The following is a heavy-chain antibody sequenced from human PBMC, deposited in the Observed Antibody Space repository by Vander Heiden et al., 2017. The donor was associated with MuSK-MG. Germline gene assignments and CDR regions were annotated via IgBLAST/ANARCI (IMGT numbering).Heavy chain of an antibody. Sequence: QVQLVESGGGVVQPGRSLRLSCAASAFTFSSYGMHWVRQAPGKGLEWVAVIWYDGSNKYYADSVKGRFTISRDNSKNTLYLQMNSLRAEDTAVYYCARDLGGPDYWGQGTLVTVSS. J-gene: IGHJ4*02. CDR2: IWYDGSNK. D-gene: IGHD1-26*01. CDR1: AFTFSSYG. V-gene: IGHV3-33*01. CDR3: ARDLGGPDY.